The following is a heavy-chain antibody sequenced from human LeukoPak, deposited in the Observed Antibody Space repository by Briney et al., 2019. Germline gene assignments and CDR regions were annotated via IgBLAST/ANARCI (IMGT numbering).Heavy chain of an antibody. V-gene: IGHV3-30*02. D-gene: IGHD5-18*01. J-gene: IGHJ4*02. CDR1: GFTFSGYG. CDR2: IRYDGSNK. Sequence: GGSLRLSCAASGFTFSGYGMHWVRQAPGKGLEWVAFIRYDGSNKYYADSVKGRFTISRDNSKNTLYLQMNSLRAEDTAVYYCGTNGYSYGYFLDYWGQGTLVTVSS. CDR3: GTNGYSYGYFLDY.